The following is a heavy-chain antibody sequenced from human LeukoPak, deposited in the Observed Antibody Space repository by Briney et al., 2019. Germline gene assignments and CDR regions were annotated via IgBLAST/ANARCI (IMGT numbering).Heavy chain of an antibody. CDR2: ISGSGGST. CDR3: ALSHGSGTYYSGY. J-gene: IGHJ4*02. D-gene: IGHD3-10*01. CDR1: GFTFSSYA. Sequence: GGSLRLSCAASGFTFSSYAMSWVRQAPGKGLEWVSTISGSGGSTYYADSVNGRFTISRDNSKNTLYLQMNSLRAEDTAVYYCALSHGSGTYYSGYWGQGTLVTVSS. V-gene: IGHV3-23*01.